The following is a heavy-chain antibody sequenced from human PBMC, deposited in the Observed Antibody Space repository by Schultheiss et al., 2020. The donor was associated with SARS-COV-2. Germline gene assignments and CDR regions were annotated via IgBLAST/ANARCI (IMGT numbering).Heavy chain of an antibody. Sequence: ASVKVSCKASGYTFTNYYIHWVRQAPGQGLEWMGIINPGAGSTTYAQRFQGRVTMTRDASTSTLYMELSSLRSDDTAVYYCAREGRRGSSWYLSHWGQGTLVTVSS. J-gene: IGHJ4*02. V-gene: IGHV1-46*01. CDR3: AREGRRGSSWYLSH. D-gene: IGHD6-13*01. CDR2: INPGAGST. CDR1: GYTFTNYY.